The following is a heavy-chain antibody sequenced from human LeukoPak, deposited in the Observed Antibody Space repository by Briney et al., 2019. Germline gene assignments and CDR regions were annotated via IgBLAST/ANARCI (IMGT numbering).Heavy chain of an antibody. D-gene: IGHD2-8*01. V-gene: IGHV1-2*02. Sequence: ASVKVSCKASGYTFTGYYMHWVRQAPGQGLEWMGWINPNSGGTNYAQKFQGRVTITRNTSISTAYMELSSLRSEDTAVYYCARGRLGYCTNGVCSRWFDPWGQGTLVTVSS. J-gene: IGHJ5*02. CDR1: GYTFTGYY. CDR3: ARGRLGYCTNGVCSRWFDP. CDR2: INPNSGGT.